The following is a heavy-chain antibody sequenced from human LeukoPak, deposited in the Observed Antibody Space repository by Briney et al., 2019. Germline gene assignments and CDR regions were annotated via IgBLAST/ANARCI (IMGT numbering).Heavy chain of an antibody. V-gene: IGHV3-23*01. CDR1: GFSFSDYY. D-gene: IGHD6-13*01. CDR3: AKNLYSSSWSANGMDV. J-gene: IGHJ6*02. CDR2: ISGSGSST. Sequence: GGSLRLSCAASGFSFSDYYMTWIRQAPGRGLEWVSAISGSGSSTYYADSVKGRFTISRDNSKNTLYLQMNSLRAEDTAVYYCAKNLYSSSWSANGMDVWGQGTTVTVSS.